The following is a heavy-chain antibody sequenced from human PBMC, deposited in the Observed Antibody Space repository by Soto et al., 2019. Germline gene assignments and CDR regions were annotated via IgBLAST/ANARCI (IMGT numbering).Heavy chain of an antibody. CDR1: GFTFGSYS. Sequence: EVQLVESGGGLVQPGGSLRLSCAASGFTFGSYSMNWVRQAPGKGLEWVSYISSSSSTIYYADSVEGRFTISRDNAKNSLYLQMNSLRAEDTAVYYCAKDGGDSYGPYYYWGQGTLVTVAS. D-gene: IGHD5-18*01. V-gene: IGHV3-48*01. J-gene: IGHJ4*02. CDR2: ISSSSSTI. CDR3: AKDGGDSYGPYYY.